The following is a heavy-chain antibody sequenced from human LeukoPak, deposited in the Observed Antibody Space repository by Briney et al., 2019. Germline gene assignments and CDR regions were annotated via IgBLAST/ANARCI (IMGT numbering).Heavy chain of an antibody. D-gene: IGHD5-18*01. J-gene: IGHJ1*01. CDR1: GFTFSSYE. Sequence: GGSLRLSCAASGFTFSSYEMNWVRQAPGKGLEWVSYISNSGTAIYYVDSVKGRFTISRENAKRSLYLQMTSLRAEDTAVYYCARAGYSMDTEYFQHWGQGTLVTVSS. CDR3: ARAGYSMDTEYFQH. V-gene: IGHV3-48*03. CDR2: ISNSGTAI.